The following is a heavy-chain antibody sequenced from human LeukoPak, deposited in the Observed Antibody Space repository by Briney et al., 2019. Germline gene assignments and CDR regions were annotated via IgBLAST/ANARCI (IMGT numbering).Heavy chain of an antibody. CDR1: GGSISSYY. Sequence: SETLSLTCTVSGGSISSYYWSWIRQPPGKGLEWIGYIYYSGSTNYNPSLKSRVTISVDTSKNQFSLKLSSVTAADTAVYYCARDPERFGELSWFDPWGQGTLVTVSS. J-gene: IGHJ5*02. CDR3: ARDPERFGELSWFDP. CDR2: IYYSGST. D-gene: IGHD3-10*01. V-gene: IGHV4-59*01.